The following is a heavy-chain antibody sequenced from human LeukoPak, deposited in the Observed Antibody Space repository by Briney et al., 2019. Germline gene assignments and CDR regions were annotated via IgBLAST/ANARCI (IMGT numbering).Heavy chain of an antibody. CDR2: INHSGST. V-gene: IGHV4-34*01. D-gene: IGHD3-9*01. J-gene: IGHJ5*02. CDR1: GGSFSGYY. CDR3: ARGDILTGYQRFRWFDP. Sequence: SDTLSLTCAVYGGSFSGYYWSWVRQPPGKGLEWIGEINHSGSTNYNPSLKSRVTISVDTSKNQFSLKLSSVTAADTAVYYCARGDILTGYQRFRWFDPWGQGTLVTVSS.